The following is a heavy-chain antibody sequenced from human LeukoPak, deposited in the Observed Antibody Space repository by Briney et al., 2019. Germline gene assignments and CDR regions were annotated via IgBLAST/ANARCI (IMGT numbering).Heavy chain of an antibody. CDR2: FYYSGST. CDR3: ARDSGAAGGHFDY. CDR1: GGSISTYS. J-gene: IGHJ4*02. V-gene: IGHV4-59*01. Sequence: SETLSLTCTASGGSISTYSWSWIRQPPGKGLEWIGYFYYSGSTNYNPSLKSRVTISVDTSKNQFSLKLSSVTAADTAMYYCARDSGAAGGHFDYWGQGTLVTVSS. D-gene: IGHD6-13*01.